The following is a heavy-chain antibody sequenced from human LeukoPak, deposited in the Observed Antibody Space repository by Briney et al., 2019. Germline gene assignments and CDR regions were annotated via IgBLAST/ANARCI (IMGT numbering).Heavy chain of an antibody. CDR3: AKGGGGRLIYYYYMDV. Sequence: GGSLRLSCAASGFTFSSYEMNWVRQAPGKGLEWVSYISSSGSTIYYADSVRGRFTISRDNAKNSLYLQMNSLRAEDMALYYCAKGGGGRLIYYYYMDVWGKGTTVTISS. CDR1: GFTFSSYE. CDR2: ISSSGSTI. V-gene: IGHV3-48*03. D-gene: IGHD3-16*01. J-gene: IGHJ6*03.